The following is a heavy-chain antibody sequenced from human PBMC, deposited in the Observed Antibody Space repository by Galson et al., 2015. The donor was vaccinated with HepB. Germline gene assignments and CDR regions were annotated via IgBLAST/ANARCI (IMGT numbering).Heavy chain of an antibody. V-gene: IGHV3-33*01. CDR3: ARETRGHSGYDEGRFDY. CDR1: GFTFTRYG. Sequence: SLRLSCAASGFTFTRYGMNWVRQAPGKGLEWVAVIWYDGSNKYYAESVKGRFTISRDNSKNTVYLQMSSLRAEDTAVYYCARETRGHSGYDEGRFDYWGQGTLVTVSS. J-gene: IGHJ4*02. CDR2: IWYDGSNK. D-gene: IGHD5-12*01.